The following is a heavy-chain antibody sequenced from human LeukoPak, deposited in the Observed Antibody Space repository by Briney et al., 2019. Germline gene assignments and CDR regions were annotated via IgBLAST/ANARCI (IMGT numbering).Heavy chain of an antibody. CDR3: AKDRRLRFLEWSSIGYFQH. V-gene: IGHV1-18*01. D-gene: IGHD3-3*01. J-gene: IGHJ1*01. CDR2: ISVYNGHT. Sequence: ASVKVSCKASGYTFTSYGISWVRQAPGQGLEWMGWISVYNGHTNYAQKLQGRVTMTTDTSTSTAYMELRSLRSDDTAVYYCAKDRRLRFLEWSSIGYFQHWGQGTLVAVSS. CDR1: GYTFTSYG.